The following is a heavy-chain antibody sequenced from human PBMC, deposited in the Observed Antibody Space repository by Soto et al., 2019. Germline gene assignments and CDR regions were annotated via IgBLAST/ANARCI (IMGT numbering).Heavy chain of an antibody. CDR3: ARSRNPYYGDYLFYFDY. CDR1: GYTFTSYD. V-gene: IGHV1-2*04. J-gene: IGHJ4*02. D-gene: IGHD4-17*01. Sequence: GASVKVSCKASGYTFTSYDINWVRQATGQGPEWMGWINPNSGGTHYVQKFQGWVTMTRDTSISTAYMELSRLRSDDTAVFYCARSRNPYYGDYLFYFDYWGQGTLVTVSS. CDR2: INPNSGGT.